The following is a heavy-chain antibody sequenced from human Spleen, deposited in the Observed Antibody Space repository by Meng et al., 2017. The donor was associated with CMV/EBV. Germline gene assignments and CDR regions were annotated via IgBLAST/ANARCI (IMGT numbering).Heavy chain of an antibody. J-gene: IGHJ5*02. D-gene: IGHD3-9*01. CDR2: INHSGNT. Sequence: SETLSLTCAVYGGSFSDYYWSWIRQPPGKGLEWIGEINHSGNTNYNPPLKSRVTISLDTSKNQFSLKLSSVTAADTAVYYCARASDRPKYYDILTGYYMSWFDPWGQGTLVTVSS. CDR3: ARASDRPKYYDILTGYYMSWFDP. CDR1: GGSFSDYY. V-gene: IGHV4-34*01.